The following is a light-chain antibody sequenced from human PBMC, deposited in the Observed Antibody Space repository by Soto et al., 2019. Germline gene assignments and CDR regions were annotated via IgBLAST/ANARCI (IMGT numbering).Light chain of an antibody. J-gene: IGLJ1*01. V-gene: IGLV2-14*01. CDR3: SSYTTTSTLV. CDR2: EVT. Sequence: QSALTQPASVSGSPGQSITISCAGTSGDIGIYNYVSWYQQHPGKAPKLMIYEVTNRPSGVSDRFSGSKSGNTASLTISGLQAEDEADYYCSSYTTTSTLVFGTGTKVTVL. CDR1: SGDIGIYNY.